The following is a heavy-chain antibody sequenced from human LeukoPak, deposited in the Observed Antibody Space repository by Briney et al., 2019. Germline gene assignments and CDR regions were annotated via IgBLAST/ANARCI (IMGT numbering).Heavy chain of an antibody. D-gene: IGHD3-10*01. Sequence: GGSLRLSCAASGFTFSSYGMHWVRQAPGKGLEWVAVISYDGSNKYYADSVKGRFTISRDNSKNTLYLQMNSLRAEDTAVYYCAKGVDFQVRGVIVYWGQGTLVTVSS. V-gene: IGHV3-30*18. CDR1: GFTFSSYG. J-gene: IGHJ4*02. CDR2: ISYDGSNK. CDR3: AKGVDFQVRGVIVY.